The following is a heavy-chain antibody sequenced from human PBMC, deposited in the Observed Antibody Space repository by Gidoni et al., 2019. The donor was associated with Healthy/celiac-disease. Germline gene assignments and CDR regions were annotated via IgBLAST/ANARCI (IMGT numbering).Heavy chain of an antibody. V-gene: IGHV3-64*01. CDR3: ARDQGAFDI. Sequence: EVQLVESGGGLVQPGGSLRLSCAASGFTFSSYAMHWVRQAPGKGLEYVSAISSNGGSTYYANSVKGRFTISRDKSKNTLYLQMGSLRAEDMAVYYCARDQGAFDIWGQGTMVTVSS. J-gene: IGHJ3*02. CDR2: ISSNGGST. CDR1: GFTFSSYA.